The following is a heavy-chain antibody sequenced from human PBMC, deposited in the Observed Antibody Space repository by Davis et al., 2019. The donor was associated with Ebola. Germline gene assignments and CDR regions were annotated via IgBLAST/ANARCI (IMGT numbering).Heavy chain of an antibody. V-gene: IGHV4-34*01. CDR3: ARGRASRGRYYYYYGMDV. CDR1: GGSFSGYY. J-gene: IGHJ6*02. D-gene: IGHD3-10*01. Sequence: SETLSLTCAVYGGSFSGYYWSWIRQTPGKGLEWIGEINHGGSTNYNPSLKSRVTISVDTSKNQFSLKLSSVTAADTAVYYCARGRASRGRYYYYYGMDVWGQGTTVTVSS. CDR2: INHGGST.